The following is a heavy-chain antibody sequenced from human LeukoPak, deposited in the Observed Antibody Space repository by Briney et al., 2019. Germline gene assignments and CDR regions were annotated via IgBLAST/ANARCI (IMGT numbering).Heavy chain of an antibody. CDR1: GFTVSSNY. D-gene: IGHD3-3*01. V-gene: IGHV3-53*01. J-gene: IGHJ4*02. CDR2: IYSGGST. Sequence: PGGSLRLSCAASGFTVSSNYMSWVRQAPGKGLEWVSVIYSGGSTYYADSVKGRFTISRDNSKNTLYLQMNSLRAGDTAVYYCARGGVYYDFWSGYVEPFDYWGQGTLVTVSS. CDR3: ARGGVYYDFWSGYVEPFDY.